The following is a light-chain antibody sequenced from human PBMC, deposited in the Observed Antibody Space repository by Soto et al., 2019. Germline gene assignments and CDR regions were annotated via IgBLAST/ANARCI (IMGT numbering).Light chain of an antibody. J-gene: IGKJ2*01. CDR2: GAS. CDR1: QSVRSN. Sequence: EIVMTQSPATLSVSPGERATLSCRASQSVRSNLAWYQQKLGQAPRLLIYGASTRATGIPARFSGSGSGTEFTRTIRRLQSEDCAIFYCHQYNDWPRTFGQGTKL. V-gene: IGKV3-15*01. CDR3: HQYNDWPRT.